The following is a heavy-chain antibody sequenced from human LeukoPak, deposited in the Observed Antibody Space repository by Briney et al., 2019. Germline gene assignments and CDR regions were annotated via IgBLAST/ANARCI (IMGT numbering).Heavy chain of an antibody. Sequence: PSETLSLTCTVSGGSNSSYYWSWIRQPPGKGLEWIGYIYYSGSTNYNPSLKSQVTISVDTSKNQFSLKLSSVSAADTAVYYCARSPNSYGLDYWGQGTLVTVSS. CDR2: IYYSGST. D-gene: IGHD5-18*01. V-gene: IGHV4-59*01. J-gene: IGHJ4*02. CDR1: GGSNSSYY. CDR3: ARSPNSYGLDY.